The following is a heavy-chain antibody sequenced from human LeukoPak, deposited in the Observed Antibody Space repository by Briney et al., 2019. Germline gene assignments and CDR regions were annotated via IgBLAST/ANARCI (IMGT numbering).Heavy chain of an antibody. J-gene: IGHJ1*01. D-gene: IGHD3-22*01. Sequence: GASGKVSCKASGYTFTSYGISWVRQAPGQGLEWMGWMNPNSGNTGYAQKFQGRVTMTRNTSISTAYMELSSLRSEDTAVYYCARRDYYDSSGYSLGYFQHWGQGTLVTVSS. V-gene: IGHV1-8*02. CDR3: ARRDYYDSSGYSLGYFQH. CDR1: GYTFTSYG. CDR2: MNPNSGNT.